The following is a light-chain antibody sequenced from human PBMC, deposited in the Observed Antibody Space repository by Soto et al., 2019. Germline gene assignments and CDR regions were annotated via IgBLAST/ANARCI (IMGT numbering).Light chain of an antibody. CDR3: QYYGSSIRT. Sequence: EVVLTQSPGTLSVSPGERVTLSCGASQSVRGNQLAWYQHKPVLPPRLLMSDSSIRATGTPDRFSGSGSGTDFTLTISRLEPEDSAVYYCQYYGSSIRTFGQGTKVDIK. CDR2: DSS. CDR1: QSVRGNQ. V-gene: IGKV3D-20*01. J-gene: IGKJ1*01.